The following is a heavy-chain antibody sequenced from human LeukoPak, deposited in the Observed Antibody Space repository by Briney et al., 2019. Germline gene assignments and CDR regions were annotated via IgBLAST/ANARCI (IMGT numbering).Heavy chain of an antibody. CDR2: ISGSGGST. J-gene: IGHJ6*03. V-gene: IGHV3-23*01. D-gene: IGHD1-14*01. CDR1: GFTFSSYA. Sequence: GGPLRLSCAASGFTFSSYAMSWVRQAPGKGLEWVSAISGSGGSTYYADSVKGRFTISRDNSKNTLYLQMNSLRAEDTAVYYCAKQPEPHYYYMDVWGKGTTVTVSS. CDR3: AKQPEPHYYYMDV.